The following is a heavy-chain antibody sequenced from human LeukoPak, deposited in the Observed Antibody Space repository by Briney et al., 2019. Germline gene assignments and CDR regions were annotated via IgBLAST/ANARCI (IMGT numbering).Heavy chain of an antibody. V-gene: IGHV3-74*01. CDR3: VRDGDDFNFDY. Sequence: GGSLRLSCAASGFTFRSYWMHWVRQAPGKGLEWVSRVIRDGSFTNYADSVKGRSTISRDNAKNTLDLQMSSLRAEDTAVYFCVRDGDDFNFDYWGQRSLVTVSS. J-gene: IGHJ4*02. D-gene: IGHD5-24*01. CDR1: GFTFRSYW. CDR2: VIRDGSFT.